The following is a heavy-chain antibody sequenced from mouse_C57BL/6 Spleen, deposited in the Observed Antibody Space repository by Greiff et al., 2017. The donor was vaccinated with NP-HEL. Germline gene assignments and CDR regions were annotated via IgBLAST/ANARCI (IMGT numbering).Heavy chain of an antibody. CDR2: ISSGGDYI. J-gene: IGHJ1*03. Sequence: EVQRVESGEGLVKPGGSLKLSCAASGFTFSSYAMSWVRQTPEKRLEWVAYISSGGDYIYYADTVKGRFTISRDNARNTLYLQMSSLKSEDTAMYYCTRDYYGSSPYWYFDVWGTGTTVTVSS. CDR3: TRDYYGSSPYWYFDV. CDR1: GFTFSSYA. D-gene: IGHD1-1*01. V-gene: IGHV5-9-1*02.